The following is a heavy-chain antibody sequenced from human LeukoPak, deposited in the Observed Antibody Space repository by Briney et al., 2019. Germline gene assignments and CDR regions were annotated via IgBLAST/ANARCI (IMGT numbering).Heavy chain of an antibody. CDR3: AKRSSSGQGPNFDY. Sequence: GGSLRLSCAASGFTFSSYAMSWVRPAPGKGLEWVSAISESGRSTNYADSVKGRFTISRDNSENTLYLQMNSLRAEDTAVYYCAKRSSSGQGPNFDYWGQGTLVTVSS. CDR1: GFTFSSYA. V-gene: IGHV3-23*01. CDR2: ISESGRST. J-gene: IGHJ4*02. D-gene: IGHD6-19*01.